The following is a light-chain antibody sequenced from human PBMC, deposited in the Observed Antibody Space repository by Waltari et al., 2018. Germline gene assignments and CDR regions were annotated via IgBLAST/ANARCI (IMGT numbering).Light chain of an antibody. V-gene: IGLV2-23*02. CDR3: CSYTGAGTL. CDR2: EVS. CDR1: NSDIGSYTL. Sequence: QSALTQPASVSGSPGQSITISCTGTNSDIGSYTLFSWYQQQPGRAPTLIIFEVSKRPSVVSNRFSGSRSHNTASLTISGLQAEDEADYYCCSYTGAGTLFGGGTKLTVL. J-gene: IGLJ3*02.